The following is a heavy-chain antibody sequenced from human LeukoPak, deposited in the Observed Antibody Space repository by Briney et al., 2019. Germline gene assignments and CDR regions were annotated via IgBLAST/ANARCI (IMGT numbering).Heavy chain of an antibody. CDR3: ARDPWSLDY. J-gene: IGHJ4*02. CDR1: GFTFSNYW. V-gene: IGHV3-7*05. Sequence: GGSLRLSCAASGFTFSNYWMTWVRQAPGKGLEWVANIKQDESENYYVESVKGRFTIYRDNAKNSLHLQMNILRAEDTIVYYCARDPWSLDYWGQGTLVTVSS. D-gene: IGHD2-15*01. CDR2: IKQDESEN.